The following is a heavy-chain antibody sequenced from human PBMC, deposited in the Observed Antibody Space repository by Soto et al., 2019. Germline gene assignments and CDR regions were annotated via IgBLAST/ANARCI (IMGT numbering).Heavy chain of an antibody. D-gene: IGHD3-10*01. J-gene: IGHJ4*02. V-gene: IGHV3-74*01. CDR2: INGDGSGT. Sequence: EVQLVESGGGLVQPGGSLRLSCAASGFTFSSYWMHWVRQAPGKGLVWVSRINGDGSGTGYADSVRGRFTISRDNAKNTLYLQMNGLRAEDTAVYYCARGLYRDYGHDYGGQGTLVTVSS. CDR3: ARGLYRDYGHDY. CDR1: GFTFSSYW.